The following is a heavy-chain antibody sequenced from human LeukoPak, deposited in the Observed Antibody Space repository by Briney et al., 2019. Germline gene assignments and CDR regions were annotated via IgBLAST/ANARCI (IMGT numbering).Heavy chain of an antibody. V-gene: IGHV3-74*01. CDR1: GFTFSVYW. J-gene: IGHJ6*02. Sequence: GGSLRLSCAASGFTFSVYWVHWIRQAPGKGLVWVSRINSDGTMTNYADSVKGRFTISRDNAKNTLHLQMNSLRAEDTAVYCCARGLAVADNCMDVWGQGTTVTVSS. CDR3: ARGLAVADNCMDV. CDR2: INSDGTMT. D-gene: IGHD6-19*01.